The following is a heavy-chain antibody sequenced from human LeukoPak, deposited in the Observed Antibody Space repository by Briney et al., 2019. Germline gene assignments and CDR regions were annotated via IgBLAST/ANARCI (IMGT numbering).Heavy chain of an antibody. CDR3: AREDIVVVPAALGGYYYYGMDV. V-gene: IGHV1-18*01. CDR2: ISAYNGNT. Sequence: ASVKVSCKASGYTFTSYGISWVRQAPGQGLEWMGWISAYNGNTSYAQKLQGRVTMTTDTSTSTAYMELRSLRSDDTAVYYCAREDIVVVPAALGGYYYYGMDVWGQGTTVTVSS. D-gene: IGHD2-2*01. J-gene: IGHJ6*02. CDR1: GYTFTSYG.